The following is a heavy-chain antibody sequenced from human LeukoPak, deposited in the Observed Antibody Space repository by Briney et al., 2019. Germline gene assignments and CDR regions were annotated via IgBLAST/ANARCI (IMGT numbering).Heavy chain of an antibody. CDR3: ARATIAAAGQTPFDY. J-gene: IGHJ4*02. CDR2: MNTNSGNT. Sequence: ASVKVTCKASGYTFTSYDINWVRQATGQGREWMGWMNTNSGNTGYAQKFHGRVTTTRTTSLSTAYMELSSLTSEDTAVYDCARATIAAAGQTPFDYWGQGTLVTVSS. CDR1: GYTFTSYD. D-gene: IGHD6-13*01. V-gene: IGHV1-8*01.